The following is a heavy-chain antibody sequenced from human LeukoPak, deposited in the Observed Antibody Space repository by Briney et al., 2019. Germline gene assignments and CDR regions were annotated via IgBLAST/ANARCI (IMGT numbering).Heavy chain of an antibody. J-gene: IGHJ4*02. CDR2: IYTSGST. D-gene: IGHD3-22*01. CDR3: VRGRTLYYYDSSGYIFDY. Sequence: PSETLSLTCTVSGGSISSYYWSWIRQPAGKGLEWIGRIYTSGSTNYNPSLKSRVTMSVDTSKNQFSLKLSSVTAADTAVYYCVRGRTLYYYDSSGYIFDYWGQGTLVTVSS. V-gene: IGHV4-4*07. CDR1: GGSISSYY.